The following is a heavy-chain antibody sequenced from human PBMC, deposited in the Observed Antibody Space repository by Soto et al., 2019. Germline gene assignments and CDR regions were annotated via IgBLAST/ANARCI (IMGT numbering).Heavy chain of an antibody. Sequence: SETLSLTCTVSGGSISSGDYYWSWIRQPPGKGLEWIGYIYYSGSTYYNPSLKSRVTISVDTSKNQFSLKLSSVTAADTAVYYCAREYCSGGSFYDDYWGQGTLVTVSS. CDR2: IYYSGST. V-gene: IGHV4-30-4*01. D-gene: IGHD2-15*01. CDR1: GGSISSGDYY. J-gene: IGHJ4*02. CDR3: AREYCSGGSFYDDY.